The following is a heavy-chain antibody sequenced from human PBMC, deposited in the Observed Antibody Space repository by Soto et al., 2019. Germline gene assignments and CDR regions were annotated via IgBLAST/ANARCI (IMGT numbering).Heavy chain of an antibody. D-gene: IGHD2-8*01. CDR2: VSSSGTYI. J-gene: IGHJ4*02. V-gene: IGHV3-21*01. CDR3: ARETSLTDY. Sequence: PGGSLRLSCAASGFNFISYTMNWVRQAPGKGLEWVSSVSSSGTYIYYADSLKGRFTISRDNAKHSLYLQMNSLRAEDTAVYYCARETSLTDYWGQGTLVTVSS. CDR1: GFNFISYT.